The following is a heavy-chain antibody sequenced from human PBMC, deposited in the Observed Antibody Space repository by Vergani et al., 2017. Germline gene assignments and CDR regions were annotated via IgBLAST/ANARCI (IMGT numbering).Heavy chain of an antibody. J-gene: IGHJ4*02. CDR1: GDYISSGVYY. D-gene: IGHD3-22*01. CDR2: IYSTGST. V-gene: IGHV4-31*03. CDR3: ARMGGYDEGDAFRIGYFDS. Sequence: QVQLQESGPGLVKPSQTLSLTCSVSGDYISSGVYYWNWIRQHPGKGLEWIGYIYSTGSTHHNPSLRRRINMSVDTPKNQFSLKLNSVTAADTAMYFCARMGGYDEGDAFRIGYFDSWGPGILVTVSS.